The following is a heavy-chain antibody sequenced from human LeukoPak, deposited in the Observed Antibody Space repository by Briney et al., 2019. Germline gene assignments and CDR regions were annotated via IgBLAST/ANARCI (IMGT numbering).Heavy chain of an antibody. CDR1: GGSISSGGYS. D-gene: IGHD5-18*01. CDR3: ARDGDTAMGFPPHFDY. Sequence: SETLSLTCAVSGGSISSGGYSWSWIRQPPGKGLEWIGYIYYSGSTYYNPSLKSRVTISVDTSKNRFSLKLSSVTAADTAVYYCARDGDTAMGFPPHFDYWGQGTLVTVSS. CDR2: IYYSGST. V-gene: IGHV4-30-2*05. J-gene: IGHJ4*02.